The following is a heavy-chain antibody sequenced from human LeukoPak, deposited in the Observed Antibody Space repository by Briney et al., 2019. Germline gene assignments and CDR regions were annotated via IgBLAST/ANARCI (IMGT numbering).Heavy chain of an antibody. CDR1: GGSISSYY. J-gene: IGHJ2*01. V-gene: IGHV4-59*01. CDR3: ARVRDGYRQWHFDL. D-gene: IGHD5-24*01. Sequence: SETLSLTCTVSGGSISSYYWSWIRQPPGKGLEWIGYIYYSGSTNYNPSLKSRVTISVDTSKNQFSLKLSSVTAADTAVYYCARVRDGYRQWHFDLWGRGTLVTVSS. CDR2: IYYSGST.